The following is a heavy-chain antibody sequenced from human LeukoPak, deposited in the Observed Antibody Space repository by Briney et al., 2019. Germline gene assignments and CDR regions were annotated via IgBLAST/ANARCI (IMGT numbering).Heavy chain of an antibody. V-gene: IGHV4-34*01. CDR3: ARVYSSGWPRGYYFDY. CDR1: GGSFSGYY. Sequence: SETLSLTCAVYGGSFSGYYWSWIRQPPGKGLEWIGEINHSGSTNYNPSLKSRVTISVDTSKNQFSLKLSSVTAADTAVYYCARVYSSGWPRGYYFDYWGQGTLVTVSS. J-gene: IGHJ4*02. D-gene: IGHD6-19*01. CDR2: INHSGST.